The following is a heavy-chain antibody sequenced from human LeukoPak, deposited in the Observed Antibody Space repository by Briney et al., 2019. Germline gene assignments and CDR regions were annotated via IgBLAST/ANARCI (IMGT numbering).Heavy chain of an antibody. J-gene: IGHJ1*01. V-gene: IGHV1-3*01. D-gene: IGHD3-22*01. CDR3: ARAPLHDSSGHYYPH. CDR1: GYTFTDYG. Sequence: EASVKVSCKTSGYTFTDYGMHWVRQAPGQRLEWMGWINGGNGDAKYSQNFQGRVTIIRDTSASTAYMELSSLRSEDTAVYYCARAPLHDSSGHYYPHWGQGTLVIVSS. CDR2: INGGNGDA.